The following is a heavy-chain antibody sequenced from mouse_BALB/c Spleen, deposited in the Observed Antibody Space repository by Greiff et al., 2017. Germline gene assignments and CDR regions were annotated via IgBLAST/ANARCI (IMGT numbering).Heavy chain of an antibody. J-gene: IGHJ2*01. CDR3: ARDNGYYSYYFDY. V-gene: IGHV14-3*02. CDR2: IDPANGNT. Sequence: EVQLQQSGAELVKPGASVKLSCTASGFNIKDTYMHWVKQRPEQGLEWIGRIDPANGNTKYDPKFQGKATITADTSSNTAYMELHSLTSEDSAVYYCARDNGYYSYYFDYWGQGTTLTVSS. D-gene: IGHD2-3*01. CDR1: GFNIKDTY.